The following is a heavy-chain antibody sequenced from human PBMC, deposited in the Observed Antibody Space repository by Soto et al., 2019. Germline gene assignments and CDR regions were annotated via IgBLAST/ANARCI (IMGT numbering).Heavy chain of an antibody. J-gene: IGHJ6*03. D-gene: IGHD3-3*01. V-gene: IGHV4-59*08. CDR2: IYYSGST. CDR1: GGSISSYY. Sequence: QVQLQESGPGLVKPSETLSLTCTVSGGSISSYYWSWIRQPPGKGLEWIGYIYYSGSTNYNPSLKSRVTISVDTSKNQFSLKLSSVTAADTAVYYCARHGTYYDFWAGDYYYYMDVWGKGTTVTVSS. CDR3: ARHGTYYDFWAGDYYYYMDV.